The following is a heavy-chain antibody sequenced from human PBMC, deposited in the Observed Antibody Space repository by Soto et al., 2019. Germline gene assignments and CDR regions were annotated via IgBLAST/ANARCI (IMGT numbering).Heavy chain of an antibody. CDR3: ARARPDYDFWSGYYSLDV. J-gene: IGHJ6*02. CDR2: IKQDGSEK. Sequence: QPGGSLRLSCAASGFTFSSYWMSWVRQAPGKGLEWVANIKQDGSEKYYVDSVKGRFTISRDNAKNSLYLQMNSLRAEDTAVYYCARARPDYDFWSGYYSLDVWGQGSTVTVS. CDR1: GFTFSSYW. V-gene: IGHV3-7*01. D-gene: IGHD3-3*01.